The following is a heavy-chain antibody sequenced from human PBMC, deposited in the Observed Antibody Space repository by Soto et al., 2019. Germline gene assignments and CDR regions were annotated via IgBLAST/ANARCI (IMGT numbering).Heavy chain of an antibody. J-gene: IGHJ6*02. CDR1: GFTFSSYG. CDR3: ERREEQHPYYYYGMDV. V-gene: IGHV3-33*01. Sequence: QVQLVESRGGVVQPGRSLRLSCAASGFTFSSYGMHWVRQAPGKGLEWVAVIWYDGSNKYYADSVKGRFTISRDNSKNTLYLQMNSLRAEDTAVYYCERREEQHPYYYYGMDVWGQGTTVTVSS. CDR2: IWYDGSNK. D-gene: IGHD6-13*01.